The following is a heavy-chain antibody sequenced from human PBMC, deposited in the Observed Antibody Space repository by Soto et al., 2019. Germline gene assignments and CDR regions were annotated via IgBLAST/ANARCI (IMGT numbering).Heavy chain of an antibody. Sequence: QVQLQQWGAGLLKPSETLSLTCAVYGGFVSSGSYYWSWIRQPPGQGLERIGEMSHSGATPFNPSPTIRVTISVDTSKNQCSLKMCSVTAADTALYYCARVERGTATTVVDSFDIWGPGTMVTVSS. V-gene: IGHV4-34*01. J-gene: IGHJ3*02. CDR3: ARVERGTATTVVDSFDI. CDR2: MSHSGAT. D-gene: IGHD1-1*01. CDR1: GGFVSSGSYY.